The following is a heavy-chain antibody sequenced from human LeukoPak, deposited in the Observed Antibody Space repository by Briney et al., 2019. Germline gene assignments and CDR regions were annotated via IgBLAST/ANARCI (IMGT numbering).Heavy chain of an antibody. J-gene: IGHJ4*02. D-gene: IGHD3-22*01. CDR1: GFSFGSEA. CDR2: ISPGGGTT. V-gene: IGHV3-23*01. Sequence: GGSLRLSCVVSGFSFGSEAMSWVRQAPGRGLEWVSSISPGGGTTYYADSVKGRFTISRDNSKNTLYVEMNSLRAEDTAVYYCAKGDYDSSGMDYWGQGTLVTVSS. CDR3: AKGDYDSSGMDY.